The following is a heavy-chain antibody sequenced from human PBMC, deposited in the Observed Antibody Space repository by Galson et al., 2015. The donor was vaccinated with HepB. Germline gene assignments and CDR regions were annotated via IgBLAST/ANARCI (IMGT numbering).Heavy chain of an antibody. J-gene: IGHJ4*02. D-gene: IGHD5-12*01. CDR1: GFTFSSYW. CDR3: ARDPAYSGNGGEDY. Sequence: SLRLSCAASGFTFSSYWMSWVRQAPGKGLEWVANIRQDGSEKYYVDSVKGRFTISRDNAKNSLYLQMNSLRAEDTAVYYCARDPAYSGNGGEDYWRQGTLVTVSS. CDR2: IRQDGSEK. V-gene: IGHV3-7*01.